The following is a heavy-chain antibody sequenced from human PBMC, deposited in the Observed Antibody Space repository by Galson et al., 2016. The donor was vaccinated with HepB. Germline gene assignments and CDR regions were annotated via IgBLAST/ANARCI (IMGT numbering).Heavy chain of an antibody. D-gene: IGHD2-15*01. Sequence: SLRLSCAASGFTFDDFAMHWVRQAPGKGLEWVSGIHWSGAHQGYADSVKGRFTISRDNAKNTLHLQMNSLRGEDTAVYYCAKSGNDSVGGFDPWGQGTWVTFSS. V-gene: IGHV3-9*01. CDR3: AKSGNDSVGGFDP. CDR1: GFTFDDFA. CDR2: IHWSGAHQ. J-gene: IGHJ5*02.